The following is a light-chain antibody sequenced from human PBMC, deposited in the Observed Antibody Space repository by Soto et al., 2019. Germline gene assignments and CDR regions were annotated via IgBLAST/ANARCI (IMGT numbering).Light chain of an antibody. CDR3: HQYNSYPWT. Sequence: DFQMTQSPSTLSASVGDRVTITCRASQNIRAWLAWYQQKPGKAPKLLIYKASNLYSGVPSRFSGSASGTEFTLTISSLQPDDFAIYYCHQYNSYPWTFGQGTKVDIK. CDR2: KAS. V-gene: IGKV1-5*03. CDR1: QNIRAW. J-gene: IGKJ1*01.